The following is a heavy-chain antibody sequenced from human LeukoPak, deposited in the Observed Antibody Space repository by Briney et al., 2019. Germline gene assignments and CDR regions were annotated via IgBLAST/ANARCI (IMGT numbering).Heavy chain of an antibody. V-gene: IGHV3-33*01. CDR1: GFTFSSYG. Sequence: PGGSLRLSCAASGFTFSSYGMHWVRQAPGKGLEWVAVIWYDGSNKYYADSVKGRFTISRDNSKNTLYLQMNSLRAEDTAVYYCAGWLQSNAFDIWGQGTMVTVSS. D-gene: IGHD5-24*01. J-gene: IGHJ3*02. CDR3: AGWLQSNAFDI. CDR2: IWYDGSNK.